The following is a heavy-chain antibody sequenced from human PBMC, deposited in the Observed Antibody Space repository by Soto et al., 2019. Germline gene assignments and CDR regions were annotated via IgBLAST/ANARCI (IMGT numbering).Heavy chain of an antibody. CDR2: IYHSGST. CDR3: GRSYYYDSSGFDY. CDR1: GGSISSGGYS. D-gene: IGHD3-22*01. Sequence: PSETLSLTCAVSGGSISSGGYSWSWIRQPPGKGLEWIGYIYHSGSTYYNPSLKSRVTISVDRSKNQFSLKLSSVTAADTAVYYCGRSYYYDSSGFDYWGQGTLVTVYS. J-gene: IGHJ4*02. V-gene: IGHV4-30-2*01.